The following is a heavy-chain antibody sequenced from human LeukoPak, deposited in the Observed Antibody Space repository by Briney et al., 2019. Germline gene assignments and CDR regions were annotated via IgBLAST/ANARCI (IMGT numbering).Heavy chain of an antibody. J-gene: IGHJ4*02. D-gene: IGHD5-24*01. CDR2: ISDSGAST. CDR3: AKGDGYNPLYYFDY. V-gene: IGHV3-23*01. Sequence: GGSLRLSCAASGFTFSTYAMSWVRQAPGKGLEWVSAISDSGASTYYADSVKGRFTVSRDNSKNTLYLQMNSLRAEDTAVYYCAKGDGYNPLYYFDYWGQGTLVTVSS. CDR1: GFTFSTYA.